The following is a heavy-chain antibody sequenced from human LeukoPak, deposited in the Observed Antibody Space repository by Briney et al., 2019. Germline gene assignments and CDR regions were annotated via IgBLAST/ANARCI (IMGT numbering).Heavy chain of an antibody. V-gene: IGHV4-59*01. J-gene: IGHJ4*02. CDR3: ARSRNDYGDYYFDY. Sequence: PSETLSLTCTVSGGSISSYYWSWIRQPPGKGLEWIGYIYYSGSTNYNPSLKGQVTISVDTSKNQFSLKLSSVTAADTAVYYCARSRNDYGDYYFDYWGQGTLVTVSS. CDR2: IYYSGST. D-gene: IGHD4-17*01. CDR1: GGSISSYY.